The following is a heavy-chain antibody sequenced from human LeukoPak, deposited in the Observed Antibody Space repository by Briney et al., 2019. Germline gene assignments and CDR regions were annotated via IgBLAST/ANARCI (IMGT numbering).Heavy chain of an antibody. V-gene: IGHV3-48*03. CDR3: ARDGDGYGSGTAIAGDDY. J-gene: IGHJ4*02. D-gene: IGHD3-10*01. Sequence: SVKGRFTISRDNAKNSLSLQMNSLTAADTAVYFCARDGDGYGSGTAIAGDDYWGQGTLVTVSS.